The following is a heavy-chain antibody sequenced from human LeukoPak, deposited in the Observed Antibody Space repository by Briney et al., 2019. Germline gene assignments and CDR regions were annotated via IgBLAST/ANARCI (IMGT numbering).Heavy chain of an antibody. V-gene: IGHV3-74*01. Sequence: GGSLRLSCAASGFTFSSYWMNWVRQAPGKGLVWVSRIASDGSSTTYADSVKGRFSISRDNAKNTLYLQMNSLRVEDTAVYYCARGRPHGNAYWGQGTLVTVSS. CDR2: IASDGSST. CDR1: GFTFSSYW. J-gene: IGHJ4*02. D-gene: IGHD4-23*01. CDR3: ARGRPHGNAY.